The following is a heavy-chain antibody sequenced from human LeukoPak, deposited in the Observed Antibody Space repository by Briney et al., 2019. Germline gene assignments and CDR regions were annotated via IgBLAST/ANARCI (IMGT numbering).Heavy chain of an antibody. Sequence: GGSLRLSCAASGFTFSSYSMNWVRQAPGKGLEWVSYISSSSSTIYYADSVKGRFTISRDNAKNSLYLQMNSLRAEDTAVYYCASRNRYYGGSSWGQGTLVTVSS. J-gene: IGHJ5*02. D-gene: IGHD2-21*01. CDR3: ASRNRYYGGSS. V-gene: IGHV3-48*04. CDR2: ISSSSSTI. CDR1: GFTFSSYS.